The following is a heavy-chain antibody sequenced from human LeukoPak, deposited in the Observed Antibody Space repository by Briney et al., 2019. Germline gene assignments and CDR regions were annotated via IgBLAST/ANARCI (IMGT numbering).Heavy chain of an antibody. CDR2: IYPGDSDR. D-gene: IGHD6-13*01. V-gene: IGHV5-51*01. CDR1: GYRFTSYR. J-gene: IGHJ5*02. CDR3: ARVIGTSWGKSGFDP. Sequence: GEALKISCKGAGYRFTSYRLGWVRQMPGKSPEWTGVIYPGDSDRRYSPSFEGKVTISADKSNRSASLRWTCVQPSDTAMYYCARVIGTSWGKSGFDPWGQGTLVTVSS.